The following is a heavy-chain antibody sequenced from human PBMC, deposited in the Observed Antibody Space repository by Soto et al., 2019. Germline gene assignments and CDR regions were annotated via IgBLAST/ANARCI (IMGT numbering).Heavy chain of an antibody. CDR2: IYYSGST. CDR3: ARDKYGYYYYMDV. CDR1: GGSISSYY. V-gene: IGHV4-59*01. D-gene: IGHD2-8*01. Sequence: PSETLSLTCTVSGGSISSYYWSWIRQPPGKGLEWIGYIYYSGSTNYNPSLKSRVTISVDTSKNQFSLKLSSVTAADTAVYYCARDKYGYYYYMDVWGKGTTVTVSS. J-gene: IGHJ6*03.